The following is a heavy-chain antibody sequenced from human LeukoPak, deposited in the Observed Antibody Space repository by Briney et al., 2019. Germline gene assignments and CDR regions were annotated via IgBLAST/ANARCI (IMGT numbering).Heavy chain of an antibody. CDR2: ISWNSGSI. Sequence: PGGSLRLSCAASGFTFDDYAMHWVRQAPGKGLEWVSGISWNSGSIGYADSVKGRFTISRDNAKNSLYLQMNSLRAEDTALYYCAKDIKERWLQLDYYGMDVWGQGTTVTVSS. CDR1: GFTFDDYA. V-gene: IGHV3-9*01. CDR3: AKDIKERWLQLDYYGMDV. J-gene: IGHJ6*02. D-gene: IGHD5-24*01.